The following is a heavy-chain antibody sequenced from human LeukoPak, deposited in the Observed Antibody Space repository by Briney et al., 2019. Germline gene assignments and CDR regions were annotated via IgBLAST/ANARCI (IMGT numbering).Heavy chain of an antibody. CDR3: ARVVPYSNSRYYYYYMDV. Sequence: PSETLSLTCSVSGYSISSGHYWGWIRQPPGKGLEWIGSIYYSGSTYYNPSLKSRVTISVDTSKNQFSLKLSSVTAADTAVYYCARVVPYSNSRYYYYYMDVWGKGTTVTVSS. CDR2: IYYSGST. J-gene: IGHJ6*03. CDR1: GYSISSGHY. V-gene: IGHV4-38-2*02. D-gene: IGHD4-11*01.